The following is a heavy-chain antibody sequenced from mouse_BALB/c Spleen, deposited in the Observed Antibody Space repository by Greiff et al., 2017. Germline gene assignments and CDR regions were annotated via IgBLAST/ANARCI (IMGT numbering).Heavy chain of an antibody. V-gene: IGHV5-6-5*01. CDR2: ISSGGST. CDR3: ARRGYGSSYGPYYYAMDY. J-gene: IGHJ4*01. D-gene: IGHD1-1*01. CDR1: GFTFSSYA. Sequence: EVHLVESGGGLVKPGGSLKLSCAASGFTFSSYAMSWVRQTPEKRLEWVASISSGGSTYYPDSVKGRFTISRDNARNILYLQMSSLRSEDTAMYYCARRGYGSSYGPYYYAMDYWGQGTSVTVSS.